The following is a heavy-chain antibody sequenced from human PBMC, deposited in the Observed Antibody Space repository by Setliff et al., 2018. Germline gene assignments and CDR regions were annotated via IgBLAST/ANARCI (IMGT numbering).Heavy chain of an antibody. CDR2: IVRPLRSA. D-gene: IGHD3-10*01. CDR1: GGTFNSYA. Sequence: SVKVSCKASGGTFNSYAISWVRQAPGQGLEWVGGIVRPLRSANYAQKFQGRVTITTDESTAYMELTSLRSEDSAIYYCAREIRNMCYFDSWGRGTLVTVSS. CDR3: AREIRNMCYFDS. J-gene: IGHJ4*01. V-gene: IGHV1-69*05.